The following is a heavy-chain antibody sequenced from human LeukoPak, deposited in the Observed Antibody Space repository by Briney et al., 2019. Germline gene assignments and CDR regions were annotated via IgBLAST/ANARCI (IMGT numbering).Heavy chain of an antibody. D-gene: IGHD3-3*01. CDR3: ARDGGAPDY. V-gene: IGHV3-23*01. CDR1: GFTFSNYA. Sequence: GASLRLSCVASGFTFSNYAMSWVRQAAGKRLEWVSAVTGSGGSTYYADSVKGRFTISRDNAKNSLYLQMNSLRAEDTAVYYCARDGGAPDYWGQGTLVTVSS. J-gene: IGHJ4*02. CDR2: VTGSGGST.